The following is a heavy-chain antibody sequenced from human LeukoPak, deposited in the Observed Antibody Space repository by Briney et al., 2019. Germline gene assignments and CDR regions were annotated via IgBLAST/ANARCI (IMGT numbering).Heavy chain of an antibody. CDR2: INDNGGST. V-gene: IGHV3-23*01. J-gene: IGHJ3*02. D-gene: IGHD4-17*01. Sequence: GGSLRLSCAASGFTFSSYGMNWVRQAPGKGLEWVSVINDNGGSTFYADSVKGRFTISRDNSKNTLYLQMNSLRAEDTAVYYCAKAPHDYGDYLAAFDIWGQGTMVTVSS. CDR1: GFTFSSYG. CDR3: AKAPHDYGDYLAAFDI.